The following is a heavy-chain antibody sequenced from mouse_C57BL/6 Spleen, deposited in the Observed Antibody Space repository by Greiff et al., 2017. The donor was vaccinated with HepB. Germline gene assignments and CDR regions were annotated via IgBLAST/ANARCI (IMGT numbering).Heavy chain of an antibody. V-gene: IGHV3-2*02. CDR2: ISYSGST. CDR3: ARSIMAN. J-gene: IGHJ2*01. Sequence: EVKVEESGPGLVKPSQSLSLTCTVTGYSITSDYAWNWIRQFPGNKLEWMGYISYSGSTSYNPSLKRRISITRDTSKNQFFLQLNSVTTEDTATYYCARSIMANWGQGTTLTVSS. CDR1: GYSITSDYA.